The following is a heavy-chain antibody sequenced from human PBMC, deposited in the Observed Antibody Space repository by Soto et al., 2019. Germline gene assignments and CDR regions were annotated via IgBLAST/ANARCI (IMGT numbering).Heavy chain of an antibody. V-gene: IGHV4-4*02. J-gene: IGHJ5*02. CDR3: ARSTGATANWFDP. CDR2: IYHLGNT. D-gene: IGHD5-12*01. CDR1: GGSINSNNW. Sequence: QVQLQESGPGLVKPSGTLSLTCAVSGGSINSNNWWSWVRQPPGKGLEWFGEIYHLGNTNYNPSLESRVTISVDKSKNQFSLNLNSVTAADTAVYYCARSTGATANWFDPWGQGTLVTVSS.